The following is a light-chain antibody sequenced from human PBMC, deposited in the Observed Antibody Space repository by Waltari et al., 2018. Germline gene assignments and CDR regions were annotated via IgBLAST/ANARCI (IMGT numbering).Light chain of an antibody. V-gene: IGKV1-33*01. CDR2: EAA. CDR1: HAISQY. CDR3: QQYDDVPYYT. J-gene: IGKJ2*01. Sequence: DIQMTQSPSSLSASVGDSVTIPCRASHAISQYLNWYHQRPGRAPKLLIYEAAQLEMGVSSRFSGSGYGTIFTLTIRSVQAADVGTYFCQQYDDVPYYTFGQGT.